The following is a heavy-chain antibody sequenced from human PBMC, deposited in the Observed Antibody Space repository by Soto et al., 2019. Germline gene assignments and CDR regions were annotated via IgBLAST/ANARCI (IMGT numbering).Heavy chain of an antibody. V-gene: IGHV4-31*03. CDR3: ARGSGLVMFGMDV. J-gene: IGHJ6*02. CDR2: IYYSGST. CDR1: GGSISSGGYY. Sequence: PSETLSLTCTVSGGSISSGGYYWSWIRKHPGKGLEWIGYIYYSGSTYYNPSLKSRVTISVDTSKNQFSLKLSSVTAADTAVYYCARGSGLVMFGMDVWGQGTTVTVYS. D-gene: IGHD3-22*01.